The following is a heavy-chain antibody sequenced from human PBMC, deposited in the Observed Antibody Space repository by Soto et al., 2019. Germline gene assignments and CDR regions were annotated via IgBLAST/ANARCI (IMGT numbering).Heavy chain of an antibody. D-gene: IGHD2-15*01. Sequence: QVQLQQWGAGLLKPSETLSLTCAVYGGSFSGYYWSWIRQPPGKGLEWIGEINHSGSTNYNPSFKSRVTISVDTSKNQFSLKLSSVTAADTAVYYCARGHRSLPYLRLLPAFDIWGQGTMVTVSS. J-gene: IGHJ3*02. CDR2: INHSGST. CDR3: ARGHRSLPYLRLLPAFDI. CDR1: GGSFSGYY. V-gene: IGHV4-34*01.